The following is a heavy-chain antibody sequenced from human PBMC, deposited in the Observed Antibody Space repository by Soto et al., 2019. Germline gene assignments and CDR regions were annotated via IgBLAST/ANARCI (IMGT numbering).Heavy chain of an antibody. CDR3: ARDRGGENYYYGMDV. J-gene: IGHJ6*02. D-gene: IGHD3-16*01. CDR1: GGSIINSGYY. V-gene: IGHV4-31*03. Sequence: QVQLQQSGPGLVKALQTLSLTCTVSGGSIINSGYYWNWIRQHPGKGLEWVGYIYYSGETSYNPSLKSRLTISVDTSKNRFSLNLSSVTAADTAVYYCARDRGGENYYYGMDVWGQGTTVTVSS. CDR2: IYYSGET.